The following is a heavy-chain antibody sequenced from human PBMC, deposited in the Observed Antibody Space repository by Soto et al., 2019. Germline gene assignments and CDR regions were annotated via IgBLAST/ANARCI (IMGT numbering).Heavy chain of an antibody. CDR3: ARGNSGSYEGHDAFDI. V-gene: IGHV3-30-3*01. CDR1: GFTFSSYA. CDR2: ISYDGSNK. J-gene: IGHJ3*02. Sequence: GGSLRLSCAASGFTFSSYAMHWVRQAPGKGLEWVAVISYDGSNKYYADSVKGRFTISRDNSKNTLYLQMNSLRAEDTAVYYWARGNSGSYEGHDAFDIWGQGTMVTVSS. D-gene: IGHD1-26*01.